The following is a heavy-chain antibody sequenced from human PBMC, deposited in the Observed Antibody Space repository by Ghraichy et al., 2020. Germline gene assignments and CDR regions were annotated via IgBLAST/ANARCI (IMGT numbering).Heavy chain of an antibody. D-gene: IGHD1-26*01. CDR3: ATRMGATGGISGYYMDV. Sequence: SETLSLTCAIYGGSFRNYYYTWIRQPPGKGLEWIGERNYGGNSNYNPSLKSRVTISLDTANNQVSLRLTSVTAADSALYYCATRMGATGGISGYYMDVWGKGTTVTVSS. CDR1: GGSFRNYY. CDR2: RNYGGNS. V-gene: IGHV4-34*01. J-gene: IGHJ6*03.